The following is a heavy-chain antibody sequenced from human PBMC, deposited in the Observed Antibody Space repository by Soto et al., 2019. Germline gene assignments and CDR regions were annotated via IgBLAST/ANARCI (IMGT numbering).Heavy chain of an antibody. V-gene: IGHV2-5*02. J-gene: IGHJ4*02. CDR3: ARSLWFGELL. CDR1: GFSLSTRGVG. D-gene: IGHD3-10*01. Sequence: QITLKESGPTLVKPTQTLTLTCSFSGFSLSTRGVGVGWIRQPPGKALEWLALIYWDDDRHYSPSLKSRLTITKDTSKNQVVLTMTNMDPVDTATYYCARSLWFGELLWGQGTLVTVSS. CDR2: IYWDDDR.